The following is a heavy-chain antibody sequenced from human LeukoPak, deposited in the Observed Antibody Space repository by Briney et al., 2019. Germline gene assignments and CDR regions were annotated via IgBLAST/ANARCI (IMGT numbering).Heavy chain of an antibody. D-gene: IGHD3-16*01. V-gene: IGHV3-21*01. Sequence: GGSLTLSCAASGFSFSSFSMNWVRQAPGKGLEWVSSISYRNNIYYADSVRGRFTISRDNAKNSLYLEMSSLRVEDTAVYYCAGGPSDYVWGTWGLGTLVTVSS. CDR2: ISYRNNI. CDR1: GFSFSSFS. J-gene: IGHJ5*02. CDR3: AGGPSDYVWGT.